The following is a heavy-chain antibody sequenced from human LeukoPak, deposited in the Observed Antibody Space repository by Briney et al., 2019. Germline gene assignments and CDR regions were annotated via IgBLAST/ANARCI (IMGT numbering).Heavy chain of an antibody. V-gene: IGHV3-7*01. J-gene: IGHJ4*02. Sequence: GGSLRLSCAASGFTFGGYWRSWVRQAQGKGLEWVANIKQDGSEKYYVDSVKGRFTISRDNAKNSLYLQMNSLRAEDTAVYYCASNYGDRSYWGQGTLVTVSS. CDR2: IKQDGSEK. CDR1: GFTFGGYW. D-gene: IGHD4-17*01. CDR3: ASNYGDRSY.